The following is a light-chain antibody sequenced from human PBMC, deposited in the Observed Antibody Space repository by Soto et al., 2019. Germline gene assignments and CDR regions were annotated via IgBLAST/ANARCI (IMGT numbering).Light chain of an antibody. CDR2: GNI. CDR3: QSYDTSLSGWI. V-gene: IGLV1-40*01. Sequence: QSVLTQPPSVSGAPGQRVTISCTGSSSSIGAGYDVHWYQQLPGTAPKLLIYGNINRPSGVPDRFSGSKSGTSASLAITGLQAEDEADYYCQSYDTSLSGWIFGGGTKVTVL. CDR1: SSSIGAGYD. J-gene: IGLJ2*01.